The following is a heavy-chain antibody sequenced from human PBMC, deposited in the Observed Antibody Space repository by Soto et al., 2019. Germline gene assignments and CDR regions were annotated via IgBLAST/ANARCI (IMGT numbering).Heavy chain of an antibody. CDR2: IYYSGST. CDR1: GGSISSSSYY. J-gene: IGHJ4*02. Sequence: SETLSLTCTVSGGSISSSSYYWGWIRQPPGKGLEWIGSIYYSGSTYYNPSLKSRVTISVDTSKNQFSLKLSSVTAADTAVYYCAIHEAVVAGPLGIDERGQGTLVTVSS. CDR3: AIHEAVVAGPLGIDE. D-gene: IGHD6-19*01. V-gene: IGHV4-39*01.